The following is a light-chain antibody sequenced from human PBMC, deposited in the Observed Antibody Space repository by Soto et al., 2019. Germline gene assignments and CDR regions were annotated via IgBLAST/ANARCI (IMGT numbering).Light chain of an antibody. CDR3: QQLNSYPPT. Sequence: DIQLTQSPSFLSASVGDRVTITCRASQGISSYLAWYQQKPGKAPKLLIYAASTLQSGVPSRFSGSVSGTDFTLTISSLQPEDFATYYCQQLNSYPPTFGQGTRLEIK. CDR1: QGISSY. CDR2: AAS. J-gene: IGKJ5*01. V-gene: IGKV1-9*01.